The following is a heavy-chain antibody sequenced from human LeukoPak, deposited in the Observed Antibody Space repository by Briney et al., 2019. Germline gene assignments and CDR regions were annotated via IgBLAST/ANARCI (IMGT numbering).Heavy chain of an antibody. CDR2: FDPEDGET. J-gene: IGHJ6*03. V-gene: IGHV1-24*01. CDR3: ATAADLTVATKGYYYYYMDV. CDR1: GYTLTELS. Sequence: ASVKVSCKVSGYTLTELSMHWVRQAPGKGLEWMGGFDPEDGETIYAQKFQGRVTMTEDTSTDTAYMELSSLRSEDTAVYYCATAADLTVATKGYYYYYMDVWGKGTTVTVSS. D-gene: IGHD4-23*01.